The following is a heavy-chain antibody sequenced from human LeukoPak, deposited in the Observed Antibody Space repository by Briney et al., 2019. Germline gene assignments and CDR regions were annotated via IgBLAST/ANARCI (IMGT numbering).Heavy chain of an antibody. Sequence: GESLKISCKGSGYSFTNYWIGWVRQMPGKGLEWMGIIYPGDSATKYSPSFQGQVTISADKSITTAYLQWSTLQTADTAMYYCASRVGAIQHWGQGTLVTVFS. CDR1: GYSFTNYW. CDR3: ASRVGAIQH. D-gene: IGHD1-26*01. CDR2: IYPGDSAT. V-gene: IGHV5-51*01. J-gene: IGHJ1*01.